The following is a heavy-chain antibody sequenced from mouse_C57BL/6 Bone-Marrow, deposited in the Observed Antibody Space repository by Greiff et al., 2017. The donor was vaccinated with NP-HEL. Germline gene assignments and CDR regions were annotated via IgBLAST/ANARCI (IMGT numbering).Heavy chain of an antibody. CDR3: TIPDYEYDRAWFAY. CDR1: GFNIKDYY. Sequence: VQLKESGAELVRPGASVKLSCTASGFNIKDYYMHWVKQRPEQGLEWIGRIDPEDGDTEYAPKFQGKATMTADTSSNTAYLQLSSLTSEDTAVYYCTIPDYEYDRAWFAYWGQGTLVTVSA. V-gene: IGHV14-1*01. J-gene: IGHJ3*01. D-gene: IGHD2-4*01. CDR2: IDPEDGDT.